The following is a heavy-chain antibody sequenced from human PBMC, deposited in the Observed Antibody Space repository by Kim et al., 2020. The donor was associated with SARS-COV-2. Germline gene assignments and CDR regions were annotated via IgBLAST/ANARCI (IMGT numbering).Heavy chain of an antibody. Sequence: GGSLRLSCAASGFTFSSYDMHWVRQATGKGLEWVSAIATAGDTYYQGSAKGRFTITREKAKNSLYLQMNSLRAGDTSVYYCARAVSGCCFPVYYYYGVDVGGRETALRVS. CDR2: IATAGDT. D-gene: IGHD1-26*01. CDR3: ARAVSGCCFPVYYYYGVDV. CDR1: GFTFSSYD. V-gene: IGHV3-13*04. J-gene: IGHJ6*02.